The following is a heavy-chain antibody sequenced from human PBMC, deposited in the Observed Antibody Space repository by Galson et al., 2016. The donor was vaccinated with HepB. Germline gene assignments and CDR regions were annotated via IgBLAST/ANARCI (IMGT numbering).Heavy chain of an antibody. V-gene: IGHV3-48*02. CDR1: GFTFSSYI. Sequence: SLRLSCAASGFTFSSYIMNWVRQAPGKGLEWVAYISGSSGTIKYADSVKGRFTISRDNAKKSLYLQMNSLRDEDTAVYYCARELDCSGGSCYDGMDVWGQGATVTVSS. CDR3: ARELDCSGGSCYDGMDV. D-gene: IGHD2-15*01. J-gene: IGHJ6*02. CDR2: ISGSSGTI.